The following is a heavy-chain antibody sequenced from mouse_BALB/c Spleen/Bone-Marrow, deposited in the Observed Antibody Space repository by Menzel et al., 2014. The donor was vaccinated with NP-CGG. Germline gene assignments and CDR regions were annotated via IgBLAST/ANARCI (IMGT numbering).Heavy chain of an antibody. V-gene: IGHV1S29*02. D-gene: IGHD1-2*01. Sequence: VQLKESGPELVKPGASVKISCKASGYTFTDYNMHWVKQSHGKSLEWIGYIYPYNGVTGYNQKFKSKATLTVDNSSTTVYMELRSLTSEDSAVYYCARPHYYGYGYWGQGTTLTVSS. CDR2: IYPYNGVT. CDR3: ARPHYYGYGY. CDR1: GYTFTDYN. J-gene: IGHJ2*01.